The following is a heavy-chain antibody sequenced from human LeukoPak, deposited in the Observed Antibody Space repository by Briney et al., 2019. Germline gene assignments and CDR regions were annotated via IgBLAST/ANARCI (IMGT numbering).Heavy chain of an antibody. CDR2: ISGSGGST. V-gene: IGHV3-23*01. CDR3: AKDRYSSSWSYYFDY. CDR1: GFTFSSYA. Sequence: GGPLRLSCAASGFTFSSYAMSWVRQAPGKGLEWVSAISGSGGSTYYADSVKGRFTISRDNSKNTLYLQMNSLRAEDTAVYYCAKDRYSSSWSYYFDYWGQGTLVTVSS. J-gene: IGHJ4*02. D-gene: IGHD6-13*01.